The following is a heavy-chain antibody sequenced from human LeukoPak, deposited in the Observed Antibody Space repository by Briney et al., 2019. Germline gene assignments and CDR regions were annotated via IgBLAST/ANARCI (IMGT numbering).Heavy chain of an antibody. CDR3: ARSRIAAAGFDP. CDR1: GGSFSGYY. V-gene: IGHV4-34*01. D-gene: IGHD6-13*01. CDR2: INHSGST. Sequence: SETLSLTCAVYGGSFSGYYWSWIRQPPGKVLEWIGEINHSGSTNYNPSLKSRVTISVDTSKNQFSLKLSSVTAADTAVYYCARSRIAAAGFDPWGQGTLVTVSS. J-gene: IGHJ5*02.